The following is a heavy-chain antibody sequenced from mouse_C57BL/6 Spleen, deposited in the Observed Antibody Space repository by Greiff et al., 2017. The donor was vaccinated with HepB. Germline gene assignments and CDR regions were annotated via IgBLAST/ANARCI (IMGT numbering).Heavy chain of an antibody. J-gene: IGHJ2*01. CDR2: ISYDGSN. CDR3: ARYGSSYYYFDY. V-gene: IGHV3-6*01. CDR1: GYSITSGYY. D-gene: IGHD1-1*01. Sequence: EVQLVESGPGLVKPSQSLSLTCSVTGYSITSGYYWNWIRQFPGNKLEWMGYISYDGSNNYNPSLKNRISITRDTSKNQFFLKLNSVTTEDTATYYCARYGSSYYYFDYWGQGTTLTVSS.